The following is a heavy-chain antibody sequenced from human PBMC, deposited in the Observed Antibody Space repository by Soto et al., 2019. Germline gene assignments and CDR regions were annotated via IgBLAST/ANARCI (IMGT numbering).Heavy chain of an antibody. V-gene: IGHV1-18*01. CDR2: ISTYNGNT. D-gene: IGHD3-9*01. CDR1: GYTFTSYD. Sequence: GASVKVSCKASGYTFTSYDISWVRQAPGQGLEWMGWISTYNGNTNYAQKLQGRVTMTTDTSTSTAYMELRSLRSDDTAVYYCARGPESPYYDILTGYYNRDAFDIWGQGTMVTVSS. J-gene: IGHJ3*02. CDR3: ARGPESPYYDILTGYYNRDAFDI.